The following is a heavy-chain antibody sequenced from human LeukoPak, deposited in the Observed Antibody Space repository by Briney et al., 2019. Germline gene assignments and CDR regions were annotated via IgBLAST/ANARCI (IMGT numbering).Heavy chain of an antibody. CDR2: ISSSSSYI. CDR3: ARDGLAAATLHWCFDL. Sequence: GSLRLSCAASGFTFSSYSMNWVRQAPGKGLEWVSSISSSSSYIYYAASVKGRFTISRDNARNSLYLQMNSLSAEDTAVYYCARDGLAAATLHWCFDLWGRGTLVTVSS. V-gene: IGHV3-21*01. CDR1: GFTFSSYS. J-gene: IGHJ2*01. D-gene: IGHD6-25*01.